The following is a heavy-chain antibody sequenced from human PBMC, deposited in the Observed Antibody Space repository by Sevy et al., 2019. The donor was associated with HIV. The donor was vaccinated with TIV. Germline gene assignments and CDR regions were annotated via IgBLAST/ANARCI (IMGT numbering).Heavy chain of an antibody. V-gene: IGHV3-11*01. CDR2: IISSGIPI. J-gene: IGHJ6*02. CDR1: EFTFSDYY. Sequence: GGSLKLSFAAPEFTFSDYYISCIPQAPGKGLDGVSYIISSGIPIYYADSVKGRFTISRDNAKNSLYLQMNSLRAEDTAVYYCARVEHFYGMDVWGQGTTVTVSS. D-gene: IGHD3-3*02. CDR3: ARVEHFYGMDV.